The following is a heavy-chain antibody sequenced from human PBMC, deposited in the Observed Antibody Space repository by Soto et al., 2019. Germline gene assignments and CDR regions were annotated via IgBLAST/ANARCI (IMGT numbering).Heavy chain of an antibody. Sequence: TETLSLTCAVSGASVSGQYWSWIRQPPGKGLEWVGEIIPTGSTTYNPSLKSRLSFSLDTSKNHFSLNLSSVSVADTAVYYCARGGITMAWNYYYYGMDVWGQGTTVTVS. V-gene: IGHV4-34*01. CDR2: IIPTGST. CDR3: ARGGITMAWNYYYYGMDV. J-gene: IGHJ6*02. CDR1: GASVSGQY. D-gene: IGHD3-10*01.